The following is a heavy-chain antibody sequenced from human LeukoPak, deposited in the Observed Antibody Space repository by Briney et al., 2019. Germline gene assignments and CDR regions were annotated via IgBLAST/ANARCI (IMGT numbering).Heavy chain of an antibody. CDR3: VRKRQFHNYEGSGYHMDV. V-gene: IGHV3-7*01. CDR2: INEDGGQQ. J-gene: IGHJ6*03. Sequence: GGSLRLSCAASGFLSSNYWMTWVRQAPGKGLEWVANINEDGGQQYYVDSVEGRFTMSRDNANNSVYLQMSSVRVDDTGVYHCVRKRQFHNYEGSGYHMDVWGKGTTVTVSS. CDR1: GFLSSNYW. D-gene: IGHD3-22*01.